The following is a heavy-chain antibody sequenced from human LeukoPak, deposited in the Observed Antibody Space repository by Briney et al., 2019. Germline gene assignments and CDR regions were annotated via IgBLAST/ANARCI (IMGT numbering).Heavy chain of an antibody. CDR3: ASTTYYYDSSGYKEENY. CDR1: GYSFISYW. CDR2: IDPSDSYT. Sequence: GESLKISCKGSGYSFISYWISWVRQMPGKGLEWMGRIDPSDSYTNYSPSFQGHVTISADKSISTAYLQWSSLKASDTAMYYCASTTYYYDSSGYKEENYWGQGTLVTVSS. J-gene: IGHJ4*02. V-gene: IGHV5-10-1*01. D-gene: IGHD3-22*01.